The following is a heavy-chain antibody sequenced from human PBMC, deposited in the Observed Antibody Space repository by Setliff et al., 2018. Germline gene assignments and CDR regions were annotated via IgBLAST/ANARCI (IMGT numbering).Heavy chain of an antibody. Sequence: SETLSLTCTVSGYSISNDYFWGWIRQPPGKGLEWIGSIYHSGSTSYYPSLKSRVTISVDTSKNQFSLNLSSVTAADTAVYYCAKHRSYFDYWGQGTLVNVST. CDR1: GYSISNDYF. J-gene: IGHJ4*02. V-gene: IGHV4-38-2*02. CDR3: AKHRSYFDY. CDR2: IYHSGST.